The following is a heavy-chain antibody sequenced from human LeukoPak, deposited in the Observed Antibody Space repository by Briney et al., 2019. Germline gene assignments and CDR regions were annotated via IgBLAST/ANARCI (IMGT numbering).Heavy chain of an antibody. D-gene: IGHD2-15*01. Sequence: GSLRLSCAASGFTFSSYAMHWVRQAPGKGLEWVAVISYDGSNKYYADSVKGRFTISRDNAKNTLYLQMNSLRAGDTAVYYCASTPNGVAAIYFDYWGQGTLVTVSS. CDR1: GFTFSSYA. V-gene: IGHV3-30*04. CDR3: ASTPNGVAAIYFDY. J-gene: IGHJ4*02. CDR2: ISYDGSNK.